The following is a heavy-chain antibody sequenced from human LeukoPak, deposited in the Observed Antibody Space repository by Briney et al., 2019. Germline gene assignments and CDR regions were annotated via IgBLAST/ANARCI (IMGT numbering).Heavy chain of an antibody. J-gene: IGHJ6*02. CDR3: ARFPNYDFWSGYKTSYYGMDV. V-gene: IGHV1-8*01. D-gene: IGHD3-3*01. CDR2: MNPNSGNT. CDR1: GYTFTSYD. Sequence: ASVKVSCKASGYTFTSYDINWVRQATGQGLEWMGWMNPNSGNTGYAQKFQGRVTMTRNTSISTAYTELSSLRSEDTAVYYCARFPNYDFWSGYKTSYYGMDVWGQGTTVTVSS.